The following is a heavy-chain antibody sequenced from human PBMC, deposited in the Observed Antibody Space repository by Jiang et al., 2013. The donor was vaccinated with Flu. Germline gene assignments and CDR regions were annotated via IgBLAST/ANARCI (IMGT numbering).Heavy chain of an antibody. CDR1: GFTFSYYS. V-gene: IGHV3-48*02. CDR3: ARYAYSSQGYYYGMDV. Sequence: VQLLESGGGLVQPGGSLRLSCGASGFTFSYYSLNWVRQAPGKGLEWVSYISSSSSTILYADSVKGRFTISRDSAKNSLYLQMNSLRDEDTAVYYCARYAYSSQGYYYGMDVWGQGTTVTVSS. D-gene: IGHD6-19*01. J-gene: IGHJ6*02. CDR2: ISSSSSTI.